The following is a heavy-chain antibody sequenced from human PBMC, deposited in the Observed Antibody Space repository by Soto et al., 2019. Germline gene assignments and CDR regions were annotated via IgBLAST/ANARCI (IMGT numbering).Heavy chain of an antibody. Sequence: PSETLSLTCTVSDGSIWNYYWTWIRQSPEKGLEWIGYIFYIGSTNYNPALKSRVTISEDRSKNQVFLTLRSVTAADTAVYFCVRSVSSSSFALWGPGPLVT. CDR1: DGSIWNYY. CDR3: VRSVSSSSFAL. CDR2: IFYIGST. V-gene: IGHV4-59*03. D-gene: IGHD3-16*01. J-gene: IGHJ4*02.